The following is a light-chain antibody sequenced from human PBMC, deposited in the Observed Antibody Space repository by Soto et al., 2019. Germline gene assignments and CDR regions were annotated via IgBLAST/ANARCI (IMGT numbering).Light chain of an antibody. V-gene: IGLV2-14*03. CDR2: EVD. J-gene: IGLJ1*01. Sequence: QSVLTQPASVSGSPGQSITISCTGTSSDVGFYNYVSWYQQQHPGKAPKLMIYEVDNRPSGVSIRFSGSKSGNTASLTISGLQAEDEADYYCCSYAGSSYVFGTGTKVTVL. CDR3: CSYAGSSYV. CDR1: SSDVGFYNY.